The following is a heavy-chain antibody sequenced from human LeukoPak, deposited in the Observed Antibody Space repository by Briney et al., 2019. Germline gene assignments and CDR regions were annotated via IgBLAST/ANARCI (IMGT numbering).Heavy chain of an antibody. CDR2: INADNGNT. CDR1: GYSFTNYG. Sequence: ASVNVSCKASGYSFTNYGISWLRHDPGQRLEWMGRINADNGNTHYAQKFQDRVTLTTDRSTSTAYMEMRSLRSDDTAVYYCARDWPAVITDYWGQGTLVIVSS. V-gene: IGHV1-18*01. D-gene: IGHD2-21*01. CDR3: ARDWPAVITDY. J-gene: IGHJ4*02.